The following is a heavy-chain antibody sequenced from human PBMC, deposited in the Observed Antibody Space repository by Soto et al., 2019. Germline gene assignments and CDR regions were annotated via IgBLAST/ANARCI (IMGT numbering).Heavy chain of an antibody. CDR1: GFTFSSYA. CDR2: ISGAGGST. J-gene: IGHJ6*03. CDR3: ARRSAAASYYMDV. D-gene: IGHD2-2*01. V-gene: IGHV3-23*01. Sequence: GGSLRLSCAASGFTFSSYAMGWVRQAPGKGLEWVSSISGAGGSTYYADSVKGRFTISRDNSKNTLYLEVNSLRAEDTAVYYCARRSAAASYYMDVWGKGTTVTVSS.